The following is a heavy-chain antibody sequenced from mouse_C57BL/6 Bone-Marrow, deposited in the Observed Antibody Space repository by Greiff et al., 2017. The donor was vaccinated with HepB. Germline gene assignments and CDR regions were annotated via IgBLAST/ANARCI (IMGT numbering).Heavy chain of an antibody. CDR2: IYPGSGST. V-gene: IGHV1-55*01. CDR1: GYTFTSYW. CDR3: VRVRDGNYGFAY. D-gene: IGHD2-1*01. Sequence: QVQLQQPGAELVKPGASVKMSCKASGYTFTSYWITWVKQRPGQGLEWIGDIYPGSGSTNYNEKFKSKATLTVDTSSSTAYMQLSSLTSEDSAVYYCVRVRDGNYGFAYWGQGTLVTVSA. J-gene: IGHJ3*01.